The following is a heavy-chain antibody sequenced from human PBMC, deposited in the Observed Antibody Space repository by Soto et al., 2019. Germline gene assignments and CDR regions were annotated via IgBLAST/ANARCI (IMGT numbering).Heavy chain of an antibody. Sequence: ASVKVSCKASGYTFTSYGISWVRQAPGQGLEWMGWISAYNGNTNYAQKLQGRVTMTTDTSTSTAYMELRSLRSDDTAVYDCARSLASGSYYSFDIWGQGTMVTVSS. V-gene: IGHV1-18*01. CDR1: GYTFTSYG. J-gene: IGHJ3*02. CDR3: ARSLASGSYYSFDI. CDR2: ISAYNGNT. D-gene: IGHD1-26*01.